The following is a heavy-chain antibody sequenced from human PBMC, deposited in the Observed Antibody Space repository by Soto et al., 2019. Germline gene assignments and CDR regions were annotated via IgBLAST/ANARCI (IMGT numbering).Heavy chain of an antibody. V-gene: IGHV3-33*01. CDR2: IWYDGNNK. D-gene: IGHD1-26*01. CDR3: ARDKIVGAYFFDY. Sequence: GSLRLSCAASGFTFSSYGIHWVRQAPGKGLEWVGIIWYDGNNKYYADSVKGRFTISRDSSKNTVYLQMDSLRVEDTAVYYCARDKIVGAYFFDYWGQGX. J-gene: IGHJ4*02. CDR1: GFTFSSYG.